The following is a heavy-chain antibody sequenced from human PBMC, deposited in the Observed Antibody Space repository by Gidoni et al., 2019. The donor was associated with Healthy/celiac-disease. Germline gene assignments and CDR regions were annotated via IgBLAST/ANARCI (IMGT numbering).Heavy chain of an antibody. D-gene: IGHD5-18*01. CDR1: GFTFSSYS. CDR2: ISSSSSYI. CDR3: ARELGFTAMVTFDY. Sequence: EVQLVESGGDLVTPGGSLRLSCAASGFTFSSYSMNWVRQAPGKGLEWVSSISSSSSYIYYADSVKGRFTISRDNAKNSLYLQMNSLRAEDTAVYYCARELGFTAMVTFDYWGQGTLVTVSS. J-gene: IGHJ4*02. V-gene: IGHV3-21*01.